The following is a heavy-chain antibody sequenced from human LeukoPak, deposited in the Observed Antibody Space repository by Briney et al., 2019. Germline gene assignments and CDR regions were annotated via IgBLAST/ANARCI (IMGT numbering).Heavy chain of an antibody. CDR1: GGSISSSNW. V-gene: IGHV4-4*02. J-gene: IGHJ6*02. Sequence: SGTLSLTCAVSGGSISSSNWWSWVRQPPGKGLEWIGEIYHSGSTNYNPSLKSRVTISVDKSKNQFSLKLSPVTAADTAVYYCARDYSSSWYGYYYYYGMDVWGQGTTVTVSS. D-gene: IGHD6-13*01. CDR3: ARDYSSSWYGYYYYYGMDV. CDR2: IYHSGST.